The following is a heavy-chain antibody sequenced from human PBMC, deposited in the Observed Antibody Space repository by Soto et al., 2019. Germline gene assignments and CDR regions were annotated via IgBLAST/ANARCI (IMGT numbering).Heavy chain of an antibody. CDR3: ASSFTSSQWRYGMDV. CDR1: GYTFSNYG. D-gene: IGHD2-2*01. J-gene: IGHJ6*02. Sequence: QVQLVQSGAEVKKPGASVKVSCKASGYTFSNYGFSWVRQAPGQRLEWMGWISAYNGNTNYAQKVQGRVTMTTDTSTGTDYMELRSLRSDDTAVYYCASSFTSSQWRYGMDVWGQGTTVTVSS. CDR2: ISAYNGNT. V-gene: IGHV1-18*01.